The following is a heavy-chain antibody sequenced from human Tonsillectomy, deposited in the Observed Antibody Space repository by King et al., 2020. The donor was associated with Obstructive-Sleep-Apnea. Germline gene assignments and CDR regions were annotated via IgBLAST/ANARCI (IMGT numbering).Heavy chain of an antibody. J-gene: IGHJ3*02. D-gene: IGHD5-12*01. V-gene: IGHV4-28*01. CDR1: GYSISSSNW. CDR2: IYYSGTT. CDR3: ARSDVTGYGGVDI. Sequence: QLQESGPGLVKPSDTLSLTCAVSGYSISSSNWWGWIRQPPGKGLEGIGYIYYSGTTYYNPSLSSRVTLSVDTSKNQFSLKLSSVTAVDTAVYYCARSDVTGYGGVDIWGQGTMVTVSS.